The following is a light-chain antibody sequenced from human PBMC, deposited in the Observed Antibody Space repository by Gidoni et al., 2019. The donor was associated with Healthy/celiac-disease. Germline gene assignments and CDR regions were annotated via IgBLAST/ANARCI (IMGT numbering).Light chain of an antibody. CDR1: ALPKKY. CDR2: KDS. Sequence: SYELTQPPSVSVSPGQTARITCSGDALPKKYAYWYQQKPGQAPGLVIYKDSERSSGNTERFSGASSGTTVTLTSSGVQAEDEADYYWQSADSSGTYVVFGGGTKLTVL. CDR3: QSADSSGTYVV. V-gene: IGLV3-25*02. J-gene: IGLJ2*01.